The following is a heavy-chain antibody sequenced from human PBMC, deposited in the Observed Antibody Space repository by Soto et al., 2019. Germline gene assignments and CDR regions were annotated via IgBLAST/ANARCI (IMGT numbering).Heavy chain of an antibody. V-gene: IGHV4-59*01. CDR2: IFYTENT. CDR3: ARVNRGAFDC. Sequence: QVQLQESSPGLVKPSETLSLTCTVSGVSISSYYWSWIRQPPGKGLEWNGPIFYTENTDYNPSLKSRVTISIDASKKQIPLNLRSVTAADTAIYYCARVNRGAFDCWGQGTLVTVSS. CDR1: GVSISSYY. J-gene: IGHJ4*02.